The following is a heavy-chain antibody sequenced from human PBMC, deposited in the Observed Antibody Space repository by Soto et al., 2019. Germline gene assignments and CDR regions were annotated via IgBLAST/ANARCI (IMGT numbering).Heavy chain of an antibody. V-gene: IGHV3-30-3*01. CDR2: ISYDGSNK. J-gene: IGHJ4*02. CDR1: GFTFSSYA. CDR3: AREGNDIVVVTAILLYFDY. D-gene: IGHD2-21*02. Sequence: GGSLRLSCAASGFTFSSYAMHWVRQAPGKGLEWVAVISYDGSNKYYADSVKGRFTISRDNSKNTLYLQMNSLRAEDTAVYYCAREGNDIVVVTAILLYFDYWGQGTLVTVSS.